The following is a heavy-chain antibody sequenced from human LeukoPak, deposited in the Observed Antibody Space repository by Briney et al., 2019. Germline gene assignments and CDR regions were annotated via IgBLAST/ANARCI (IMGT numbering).Heavy chain of an antibody. D-gene: IGHD1-26*01. CDR2: IYHSGST. J-gene: IGHJ4*02. CDR3: ARVVVGATWEFDY. CDR1: GGSISSGGYY. Sequence: SQTLSLTCTVSGGSISSGGYYWSWIRQPPGKGLEWIGYIYHSGSTYYNPSLKSRVTISVDRSKNQFSLKLSSVTAADTAVYYCARVVVGATWEFDYWGQGTLVTVSS. V-gene: IGHV4-30-2*01.